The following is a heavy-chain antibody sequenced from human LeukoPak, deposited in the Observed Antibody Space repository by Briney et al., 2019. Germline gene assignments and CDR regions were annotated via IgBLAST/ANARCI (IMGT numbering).Heavy chain of an antibody. Sequence: PSETLSLTCTVSGGSISSYYWSWIRQPPGKGLEWIGYIYYSGSTNYNPSLKSRVTISIDTSKIQFSLKLSSVTAADTAVYYCARDSGMVALDYWGQGTLVTVSS. CDR2: IYYSGST. CDR3: ARDSGMVALDY. D-gene: IGHD1-26*01. V-gene: IGHV4-59*01. CDR1: GGSISSYY. J-gene: IGHJ4*02.